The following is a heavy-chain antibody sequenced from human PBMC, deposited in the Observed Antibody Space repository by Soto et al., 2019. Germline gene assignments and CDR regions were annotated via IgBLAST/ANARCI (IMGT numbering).Heavy chain of an antibody. V-gene: IGHV1-18*04. D-gene: IGHD2-15*01. CDR2: ISGKNGNT. Sequence: QVQLVQSGVEVKKPGASVKVSCKASGYTFISHGISWVRQAPGQGLEWLGWISGKNGNTNYAQKLQGRVTLSTDTSTSTAYMEQRSLRSDDTAVYYCARVSSSIVVVPDYGMDVWGQVTTVTVSS. CDR3: ARVSSSIVVVPDYGMDV. J-gene: IGHJ6*02. CDR1: GYTFISHG.